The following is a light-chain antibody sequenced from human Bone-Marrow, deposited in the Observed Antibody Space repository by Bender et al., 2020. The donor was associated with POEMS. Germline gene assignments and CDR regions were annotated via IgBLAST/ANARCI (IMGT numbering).Light chain of an antibody. J-gene: IGLJ1*01. CDR1: SSDVGGYNY. CDR3: SSYAGSNNLYV. CDR2: EVS. Sequence: QSALTQPPSASGSPGQSVTISCTGTSSDVGGYNYVSWYQQNPGKAPKLMIYEVSKRPSGVPDRFSGSKSGNTASLTVSGLQAEDAADYYCSSYAGSNNLYVFGTGTKVTVL. V-gene: IGLV2-8*01.